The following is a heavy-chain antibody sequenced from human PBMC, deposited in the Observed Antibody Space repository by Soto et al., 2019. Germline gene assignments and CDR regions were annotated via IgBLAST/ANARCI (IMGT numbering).Heavy chain of an antibody. Sequence: PGGSLRLSCAASGFTFSSYAMSWVRQAPGKGLEWVSAISGSGGSTYYADSVKGRFTISRDNSKNTLYLQMNSLRAEDTAVYYCARDRPSGGAYGRRDAFDIWGQGTMVTVSS. V-gene: IGHV3-23*01. J-gene: IGHJ3*02. D-gene: IGHD6-19*01. CDR3: ARDRPSGGAYGRRDAFDI. CDR2: ISGSGGST. CDR1: GFTFSSYA.